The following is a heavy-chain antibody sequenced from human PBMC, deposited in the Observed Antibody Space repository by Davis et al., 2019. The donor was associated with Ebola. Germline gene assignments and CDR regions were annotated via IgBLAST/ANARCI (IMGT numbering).Heavy chain of an antibody. Sequence: HTGGSLRLSCAASGFTFSSYWMHWVRQAPGKGLVWVSRINSDGSSTSYADSVKGRFTISRDTAKNTLYLQKNSLRVEDTAVYYCAREMATTNDAFDIWGQGTMVSVSS. CDR2: INSDGSST. D-gene: IGHD5-24*01. CDR1: GFTFSSYW. CDR3: AREMATTNDAFDI. J-gene: IGHJ3*02. V-gene: IGHV3-74*01.